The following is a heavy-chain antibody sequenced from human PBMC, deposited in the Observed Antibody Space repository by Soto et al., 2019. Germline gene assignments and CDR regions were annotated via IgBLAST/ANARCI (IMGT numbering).Heavy chain of an antibody. D-gene: IGHD2-21*02. J-gene: IGHJ1*01. CDR1: GFTLSDHY. CDR2: SRDKAQGYST. V-gene: IGHV3-72*01. Sequence: GGSLRLSCAGSGFTLSDHYIDWVRQAPGKGLEWVGRSRDKAQGYSTAYAASVKGRFTTSRDESKNSVYLQMNSLKTEDTAVYYCAPFWIVVVTAGQHWGQGTLVTVSS. CDR3: APFWIVVVTAGQH.